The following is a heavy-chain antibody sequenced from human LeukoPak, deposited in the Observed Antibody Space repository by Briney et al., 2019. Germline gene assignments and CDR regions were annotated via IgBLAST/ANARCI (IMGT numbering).Heavy chain of an antibody. D-gene: IGHD3-9*01. J-gene: IGHJ3*02. CDR3: ASSRNDILTGYNPYAFVI. CDR2: IYYSGST. CDR1: GGSISSYY. V-gene: IGHV4-59*01. Sequence: KSSETLSLTCTVSGGSISSYYWSWIRQPPGKGLEWIGYIYYSGSTNYNPSLKSRVTISVDTSKNQFSLKLSSVTAADTAVYYCASSRNDILTGYNPYAFVIWGQGTMVTVSS.